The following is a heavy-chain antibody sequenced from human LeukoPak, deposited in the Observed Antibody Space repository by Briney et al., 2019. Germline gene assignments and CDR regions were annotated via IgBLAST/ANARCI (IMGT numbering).Heavy chain of an antibody. CDR3: AREIDRDDYNRFFDY. Sequence: GASVKVSCKASGYSFSTYTMNWVRQAPGQRLEWMGWINAGNGNTKYSQKFQGRVTITRDTPASTAYMEMRSLRSEDTAVYYCAREIDRDDYNRFFDYWGQGTLVTVSS. CDR1: GYSFSTYT. V-gene: IGHV1-3*01. D-gene: IGHD5-24*01. CDR2: INAGNGNT. J-gene: IGHJ4*02.